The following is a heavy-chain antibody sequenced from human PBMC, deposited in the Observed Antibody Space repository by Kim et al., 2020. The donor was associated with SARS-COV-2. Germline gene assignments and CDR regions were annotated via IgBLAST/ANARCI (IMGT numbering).Heavy chain of an antibody. V-gene: IGHV3-13*04. CDR1: GFTFSSYD. D-gene: IGHD3-10*01. CDR2: IGTAGDT. Sequence: GGSLRLSCAASGFTFSSYDMHWVRQATGKGLEWVSAIGTAGDTYYPGSVKGRFTISRENAKNSLYLQMNSLRAGDTAVYYCARGGPDHYYYGMDVWGQGTTVTVSS. CDR3: ARGGPDHYYYGMDV. J-gene: IGHJ6*02.